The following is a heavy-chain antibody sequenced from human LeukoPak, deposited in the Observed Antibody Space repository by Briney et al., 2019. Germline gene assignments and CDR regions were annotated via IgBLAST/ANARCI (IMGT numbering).Heavy chain of an antibody. CDR2: IGTACDT. D-gene: IGHD1-1*01. Sequence: GGSLRLSCAASGLTFSTYDMHWVRQPRGKGLEWVSGIGTACDTFYPGSVKGRFTVSREKAKNFLYLEMNSLRAGDTPVYYCAREPSSITDWYDWSLDLWGRGTLGTVSS. CDR1: GLTFSTYD. V-gene: IGHV3-13*01. J-gene: IGHJ2*01. CDR3: AREPSSITDWYDWSLDL.